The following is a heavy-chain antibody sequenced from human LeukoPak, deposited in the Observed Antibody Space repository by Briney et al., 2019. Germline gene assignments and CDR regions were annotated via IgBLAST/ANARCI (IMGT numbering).Heavy chain of an antibody. V-gene: IGHV4-34*01. CDR2: INHSGST. Sequence: SETLSLTCAVYGGSFSGYYWSWIRQPPGKGLEWIGEINHSGSTNYSPSLKSRVTISVDTSKNQFSLKLSSVTAADTAVYYCARRVYSNLILLLDYWGQGTLVTVSS. CDR3: ARRVYSNLILLLDY. J-gene: IGHJ4*02. D-gene: IGHD4-11*01. CDR1: GGSFSGYY.